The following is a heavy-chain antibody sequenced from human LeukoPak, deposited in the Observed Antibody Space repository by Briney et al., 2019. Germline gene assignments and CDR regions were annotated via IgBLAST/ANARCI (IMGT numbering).Heavy chain of an antibody. CDR3: AKRSRTYDYFDN. D-gene: IGHD3-16*01. Sequence: GGSLRLSCAASGFTFSNYSMIWVRQAPGKGLDWVSIIGDSGFTTYYGDSVKGRFVTSRDNSGNTLYLQMNSLRAEDTAVYYCAKRSRTYDYFDNWGQGTLVTVSS. CDR1: GFTFSNYS. J-gene: IGHJ4*02. CDR2: IGDSGFTT. V-gene: IGHV3-23*01.